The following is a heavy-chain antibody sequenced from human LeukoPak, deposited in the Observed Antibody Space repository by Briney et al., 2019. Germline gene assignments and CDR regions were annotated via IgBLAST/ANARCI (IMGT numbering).Heavy chain of an antibody. J-gene: IGHJ6*03. CDR3: ARGPSITLIRGGQWYYYMDV. CDR1: GGSISSYY. V-gene: IGHV4-4*07. Sequence: PSETLSLTCTVSGGSISSYYWSWIRQPAGKGLEWIGRIHTSGSTNYNPSLKSRVTMSVVTSKNQFSLKLSSVTAADTAVYYCARGPSITLIRGGQWYYYMDVWGKGTTVTISS. D-gene: IGHD3-10*01. CDR2: IHTSGST.